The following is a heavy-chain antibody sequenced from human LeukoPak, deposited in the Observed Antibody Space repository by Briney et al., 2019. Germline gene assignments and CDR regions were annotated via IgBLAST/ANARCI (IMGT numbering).Heavy chain of an antibody. CDR2: ISGSGGST. CDR3: AKGRSMVQVLDY. J-gene: IGHJ4*02. V-gene: IGHV3-23*01. Sequence: GGSLRLSCAASGFTFSSYAMSWVRQAPGKGLEWVSAISGSGGSTYYADSVKGRFTISRDNSKNTLYLQMNSLRAEDTAVYHCAKGRSMVQVLDYWGQGTLVTVSS. CDR1: GFTFSSYA. D-gene: IGHD3-10*01.